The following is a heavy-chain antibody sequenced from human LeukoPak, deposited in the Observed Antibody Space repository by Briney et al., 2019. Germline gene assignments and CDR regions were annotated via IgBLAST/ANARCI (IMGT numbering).Heavy chain of an antibody. CDR3: ARVARLSDYYDSSGYSRGGYFDY. Sequence: PGGSLRLSCAASGFTFSNYAMQWVRQAPGKGLEWVTVISSGGSNEYYADSVKGRFTISRDNSMNTLYLQMNSLRAEDTAVYYCARVARLSDYYDSSGYSRGGYFDYWGQGTLVTVSS. D-gene: IGHD3-22*01. V-gene: IGHV3-30-3*01. J-gene: IGHJ4*02. CDR1: GFTFSNYA. CDR2: ISSGGSNE.